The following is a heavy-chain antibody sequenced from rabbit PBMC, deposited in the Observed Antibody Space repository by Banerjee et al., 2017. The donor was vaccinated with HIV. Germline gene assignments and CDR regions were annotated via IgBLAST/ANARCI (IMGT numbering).Heavy chain of an antibody. D-gene: IGHD6-1*01. Sequence: QEQLEESGGDLVKPEGSLTLTCTASGFSFSNKYVMCWVRQAPGKGLEWIACINTSSGNTVYASWAKGRFTISRTSSTTVTLQMTSLTAADTAPYFCARDGTAYAGYGYAGFNLWGPGTLVTVS. CDR1: GFSFSNKYV. V-gene: IGHV1S45*01. CDR2: INTSSGNT. J-gene: IGHJ4*01. CDR3: ARDGTAYAGYGYAGFNL.